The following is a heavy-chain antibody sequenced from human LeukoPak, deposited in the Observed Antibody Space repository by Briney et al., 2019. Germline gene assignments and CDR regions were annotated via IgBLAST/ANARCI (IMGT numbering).Heavy chain of an antibody. D-gene: IGHD6-13*01. Sequence: GGSLRLSCAASGFTFSDYYMIWIRQAPGKGLEWVSYISSSGGYTNYADSVKGRFTISRDNGKNSLYLQMNRLRVEDTAVYFCARVDSTSWFDYWGQGTLVTVSS. CDR2: ISSSGGYT. CDR3: ARVDSTSWFDY. CDR1: GFTFSDYY. V-gene: IGHV3-11*05. J-gene: IGHJ4*02.